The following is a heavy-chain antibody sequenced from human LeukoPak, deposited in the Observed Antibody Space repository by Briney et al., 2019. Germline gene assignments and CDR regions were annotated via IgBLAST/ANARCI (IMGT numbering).Heavy chain of an antibody. Sequence: GESLKISCAASGFTFSKYWILWVRQAPGKGLESVSRINTDGTVTTYADSVKGRFTVSRDNADNTMFLQMNSVRDEDTAVDYCATKQWLAPPPDSWGQGTPVTVSS. CDR1: GFTFSKYW. CDR2: INTDGTVT. J-gene: IGHJ4*02. CDR3: ATKQWLAPPPDS. V-gene: IGHV3-74*01. D-gene: IGHD6-19*01.